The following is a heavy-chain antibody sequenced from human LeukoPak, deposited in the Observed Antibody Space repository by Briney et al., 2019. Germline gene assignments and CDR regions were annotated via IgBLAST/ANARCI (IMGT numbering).Heavy chain of an antibody. V-gene: IGHV1-2*02. CDR3: ASLKNYYDSSGYLVTDAFDI. J-gene: IGHJ3*02. D-gene: IGHD3-22*01. Sequence: GASVKVSCKASGYTFTGYYIHWVRQAPGQGLEWMGWINTNSGGTNHAQKFQGRVTMTRDTSISTAYMELSRLRSDDTAVYYCASLKNYYDSSGYLVTDAFDIWGQGTMVTVSS. CDR1: GYTFTGYY. CDR2: INTNSGGT.